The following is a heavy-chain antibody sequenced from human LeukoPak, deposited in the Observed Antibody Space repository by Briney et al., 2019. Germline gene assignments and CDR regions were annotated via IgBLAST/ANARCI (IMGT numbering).Heavy chain of an antibody. CDR1: GYTFTAYA. V-gene: IGHV1-2*02. D-gene: IGHD5-24*01. CDR3: ARDRYGDGFAHFDY. Sequence: GASVKLSSESSGYTFTAYAVYWVRQAPGQGLEWMGWITPSDGANYAQKFQCRVTMTRDTSMSTAYMDLNRLTSDDTAVYFCARDRYGDGFAHFDYWGQGTLVTVSS. J-gene: IGHJ4*02. CDR2: ITPSDGA.